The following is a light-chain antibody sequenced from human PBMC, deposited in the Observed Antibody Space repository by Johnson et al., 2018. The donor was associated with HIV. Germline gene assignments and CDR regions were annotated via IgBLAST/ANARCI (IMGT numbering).Light chain of an antibody. CDR2: KND. CDR1: YSNIGNNY. CDR3: GLWQTSLSTGRV. J-gene: IGLJ1*01. V-gene: IGLV1-51*02. Sequence: QSVLTQPPSVSAAPGQKVTISCSGSYSNIGNNYVSWYQQVPGAAPKLLIYKNDKRPSGIPDRFSGSKSGTSATLSITGLQTGDEAVYYCGLWQTSLSTGRVFGTGTKVTLL.